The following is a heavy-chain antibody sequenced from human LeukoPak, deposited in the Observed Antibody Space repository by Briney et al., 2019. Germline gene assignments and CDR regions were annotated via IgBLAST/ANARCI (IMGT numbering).Heavy chain of an antibody. CDR3: ARALGQFCSGGSCYSFDP. Sequence: ASVKVSCKASGGTFSSYAISWVRQAPGQGLEWMGGIIPIFGTANYAQKLQGRVTMTTDTSTSTAYMELRSLRSDDTAVYYCARALGQFCSGGSCYSFDPWGQGTLVTVSS. CDR1: GGTFSSYA. V-gene: IGHV1-69*05. D-gene: IGHD2-15*01. J-gene: IGHJ5*02. CDR2: IIPIFGTA.